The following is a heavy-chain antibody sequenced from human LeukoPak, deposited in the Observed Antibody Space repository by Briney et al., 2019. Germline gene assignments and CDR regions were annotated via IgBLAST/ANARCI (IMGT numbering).Heavy chain of an antibody. V-gene: IGHV1-69*01. CDR1: GGTFSSYA. CDR2: IIPIFGTA. Sequence: ASVKVSCKASGGTFSSYAISWVRQAPGQGLEWMGGIIPIFGTANYAQKFQGRVTITADESTSTAYMELSSLRSEDTAVYYCARGERFVAISTAPPDYWGQGTLVTVSS. J-gene: IGHJ4*02. D-gene: IGHD2-15*01. CDR3: ARGERFVAISTAPPDY.